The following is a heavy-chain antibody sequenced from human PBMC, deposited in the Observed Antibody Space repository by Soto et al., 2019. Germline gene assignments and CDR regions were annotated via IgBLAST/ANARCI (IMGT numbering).Heavy chain of an antibody. CDR2: INPNSGDS. CDR3: ARREQWLENFDC. D-gene: IGHD6-19*01. Sequence: ASVKVSCKTSGYTFTGYYIHWIRQAPGQGLEWMGWINPNSGDSNYSQEFQGRVTMTSDTSITTAYMQLTRLRSDDTAVYYCARREQWLENFDCWGQGTLVTVSS. V-gene: IGHV1-2*02. CDR1: GYTFTGYY. J-gene: IGHJ4*02.